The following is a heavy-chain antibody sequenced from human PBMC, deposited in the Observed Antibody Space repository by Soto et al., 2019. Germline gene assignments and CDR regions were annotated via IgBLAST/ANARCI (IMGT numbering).Heavy chain of an antibody. CDR2: ITRSADLS. Sequence: GGSLRLSCEASGFDFSSYSITWVRQAPGKGLEYVSGITRSADLSFYADSVRGRFTVSRDNFKNTAYLEMNNLRVEDAAVYYCAKWSGFGDLWGQGTLVTVSS. CDR3: AKWSGFGDL. V-gene: IGHV3-23*01. D-gene: IGHD3-10*01. J-gene: IGHJ4*02. CDR1: GFDFSSYS.